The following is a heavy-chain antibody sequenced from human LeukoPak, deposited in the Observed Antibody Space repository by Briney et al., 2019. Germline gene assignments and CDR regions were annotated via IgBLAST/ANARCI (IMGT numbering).Heavy chain of an antibody. CDR2: ISGSGGST. Sequence: GGSLRLSCAASGFTFSSYAMSWVRQAPGKGLEWVSAISGSGGSTYYADSVKGRFTISRDNSKNTLYLQMNSLRAEDTAVYYCAKDFIRAMVGGVMNYWGQGTLVTVSS. D-gene: IGHD3-10*01. V-gene: IGHV3-23*01. CDR3: AKDFIRAMVGGVMNY. CDR1: GFTFSSYA. J-gene: IGHJ4*02.